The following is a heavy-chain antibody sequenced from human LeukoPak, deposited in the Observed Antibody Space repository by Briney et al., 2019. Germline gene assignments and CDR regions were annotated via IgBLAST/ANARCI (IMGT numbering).Heavy chain of an antibody. J-gene: IGHJ4*02. CDR2: IGIDSGNT. V-gene: IGHV3-48*01. CDR1: GFTFSDYS. D-gene: IGHD5-24*01. Sequence: GGSLRLSCAASGFTFSDYSMNWVRQAPGKGLVWISYIGIDSGNTNYADSVKGRFTISGDKAKNSLYLQMNSLRVEDTAVYCCARDYKYAFDNWGQGTLVTVSS. CDR3: ARDYKYAFDN.